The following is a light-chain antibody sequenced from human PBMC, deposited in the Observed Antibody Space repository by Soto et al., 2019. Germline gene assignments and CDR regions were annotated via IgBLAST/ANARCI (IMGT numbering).Light chain of an antibody. CDR3: QQYNKCHA. V-gene: IGKV3-15*01. CDR1: HSVSSN. J-gene: IGKJ4*01. Sequence: ERVYRQTPATLSVSPGERATLSFRASHSVSSNLALYHYTPGQTPSLLIYGSSTRVTGSTAMFSGSWSCSGFPPTISRLQSEAFAVYYCQQYNKCHALGGG. CDR2: GSS.